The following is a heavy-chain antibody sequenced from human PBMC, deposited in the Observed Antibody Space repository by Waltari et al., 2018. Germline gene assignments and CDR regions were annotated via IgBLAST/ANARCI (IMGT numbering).Heavy chain of an antibody. J-gene: IGHJ6*02. CDR1: EYTFASSY. CDR2: INPSGGST. V-gene: IGHV1-46*01. Sequence: QVQLVQSGAAVKQPGASVKLSCKTSEYTFASSYVHWVRQAPGQGLEWMGIINPSGGSTIYAQRFQGRVTMTRDTSTSTVYMELSSLKSEDTAVYYCATDTGALWMDVWGQGTTVTVSS. CDR3: ATDTGALWMDV. D-gene: IGHD2-21*01.